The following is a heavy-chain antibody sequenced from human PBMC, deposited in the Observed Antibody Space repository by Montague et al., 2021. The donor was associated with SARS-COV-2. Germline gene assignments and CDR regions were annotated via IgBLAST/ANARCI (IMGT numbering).Heavy chain of an antibody. CDR3: ARQEPIVVVVAAAKGWFDP. CDR2: IYYSGST. D-gene: IGHD2-15*01. CDR1: GGSISSSSYY. J-gene: IGHJ5*02. V-gene: IGHV4-39*01. Sequence: SETLSLTCTGSGGSISSSSYYWGWIRQPPGKGLEWIGSIYYSGSTYYNPSLKSRVAISVDTSKNQFSLKLSSVTAADTAGYYCARQEPIVVVVAAAKGWFDPWGQGTLVTVSS.